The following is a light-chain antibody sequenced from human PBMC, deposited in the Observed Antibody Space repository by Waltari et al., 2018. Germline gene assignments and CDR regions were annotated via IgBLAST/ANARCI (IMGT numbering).Light chain of an antibody. CDR3: QRYDDLPIS. V-gene: IGKV1-33*01. CDR1: HDINNC. J-gene: IGKJ5*01. Sequence: DIQMTQSQSSLSASVGDTVTITCQASHDINNCLSWYQQKPGQAPNLLIYDASHLQTGVPSRFTGSGSGTDFTLTISSVQPEDIGTYYCQRYDDLPISFGQGTRVDIK. CDR2: DAS.